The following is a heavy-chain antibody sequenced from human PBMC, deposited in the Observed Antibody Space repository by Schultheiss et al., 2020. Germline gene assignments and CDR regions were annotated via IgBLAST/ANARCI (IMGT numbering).Heavy chain of an antibody. Sequence: GGSLRLSCAASGFTFSGSAMHWVRQATGKGLEWVSAIGTAGDTYYPGSVKGRFTISRDNAKNSLYLQMNSLRAGDTAVYYCARDLLSTVTTTGYYYYYGMDVWGQGTTVTVSS. CDR2: IGTAGDT. CDR3: ARDLLSTVTTTGYYYYYGMDV. CDR1: GFTFSGSA. J-gene: IGHJ6*02. D-gene: IGHD4-17*01. V-gene: IGHV3-13*04.